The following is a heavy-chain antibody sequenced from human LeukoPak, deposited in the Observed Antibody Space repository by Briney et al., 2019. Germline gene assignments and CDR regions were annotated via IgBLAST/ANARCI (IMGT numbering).Heavy chain of an antibody. J-gene: IGHJ6*02. CDR1: GFTFSSYA. D-gene: IGHD2-15*01. CDR2: ISYDGSNK. Sequence: GGSLRLSCAASGFTFSSYAMHWVRQAPGKGLEWVAVISYDGSNKYYADSVKGRFTISRDNSKNTLYLQMNSLRAEDTAVYYCARGYCSGGSCYAYYYYGMDVWGQGTTVTVSS. V-gene: IGHV3-30-3*01. CDR3: ARGYCSGGSCYAYYYYGMDV.